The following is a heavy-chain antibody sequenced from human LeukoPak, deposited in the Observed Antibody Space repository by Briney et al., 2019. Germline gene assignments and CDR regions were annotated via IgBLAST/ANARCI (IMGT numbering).Heavy chain of an antibody. CDR3: ALYDFWSGYYTFDY. Sequence: ASVKVSCKASGYTFTGYYMHWVRQARGQGLEWMGWINPNSGGTNYAQKFQGRVTMTRDTSISTAYMELSRLRSDDTAVYYCALYDFWSGYYTFDYWGPGTLVTVSS. D-gene: IGHD3-3*01. V-gene: IGHV1-2*02. CDR2: INPNSGGT. CDR1: GYTFTGYY. J-gene: IGHJ4*02.